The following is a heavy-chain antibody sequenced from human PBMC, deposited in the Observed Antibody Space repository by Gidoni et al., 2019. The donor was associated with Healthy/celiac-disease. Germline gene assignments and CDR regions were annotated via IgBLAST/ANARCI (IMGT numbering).Heavy chain of an antibody. CDR2: ISAYNGNT. J-gene: IGHJ6*02. V-gene: IGHV1-18*01. CDR1: GYTFTSYG. Sequence: QVQLVQSGAEVKKPGASVKVSCKASGYTFTSYGISWVRQAPGQGLEWMGWISAYNGNTNYAQKLQGRVTMTTDISTSTAYMELRSLRSDDTAVYYCARPGSARGPYYYGMDVWGQGTTVTVSS. CDR3: ARPGSARGPYYYGMDV.